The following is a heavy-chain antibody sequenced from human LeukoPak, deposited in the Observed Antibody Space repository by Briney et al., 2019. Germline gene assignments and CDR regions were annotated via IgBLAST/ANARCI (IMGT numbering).Heavy chain of an antibody. J-gene: IGHJ6*03. CDR2: INPNSGGT. V-gene: IGHV1-2*02. CDR3: ARDFGVIVAGYMDV. D-gene: IGHD2/OR15-2a*01. Sequence: ASVKVSCKASEYTFTGYYVHWVRQAPGQGLEWMGWINPNSGGTNYAQKFQGRVTMTRDTSISTAYMELSRLRSDDTAVYYCARDFGVIVAGYMDVWGKGTTVTVSS. CDR1: EYTFTGYY.